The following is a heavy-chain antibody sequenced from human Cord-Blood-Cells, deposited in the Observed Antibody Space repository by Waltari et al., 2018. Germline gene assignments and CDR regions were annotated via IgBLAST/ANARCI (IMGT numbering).Heavy chain of an antibody. CDR2: INHSGST. CDR1: GGSFSGYY. Sequence: QVQLQQWGAGLLKPSETLSLTCAVYGGSFSGYYWSCIRQPPGKGLEWIGEINHSGSTNYNPSLKSRVTISVDTSKNQFSLKLSSGTAADTAVYYCARGPTIFGVVIMGFDYWGQGTLVTVSS. D-gene: IGHD3-3*01. J-gene: IGHJ4*02. V-gene: IGHV4-34*01. CDR3: ARGPTIFGVVIMGFDY.